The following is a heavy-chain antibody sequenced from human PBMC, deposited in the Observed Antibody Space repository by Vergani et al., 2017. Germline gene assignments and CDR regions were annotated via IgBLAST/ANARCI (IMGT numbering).Heavy chain of an antibody. J-gene: IGHJ3*02. CDR1: GFTFSGSA. CDR3: AKDDSSGYYPLDAFDI. V-gene: IGHV3-73*01. D-gene: IGHD3-22*01. Sequence: EVQLVESGGGLVQPGGSLKLSCAASGFTFSGSAMHWVRQASGKGLEWVGRIRSKANSYATAYAASVKGRFTISRDDSKNTAYLQMNSLKTEDTAVYYCAKDDSSGYYPLDAFDIWGQGTTVTVSS. CDR2: IRSKANSYAT.